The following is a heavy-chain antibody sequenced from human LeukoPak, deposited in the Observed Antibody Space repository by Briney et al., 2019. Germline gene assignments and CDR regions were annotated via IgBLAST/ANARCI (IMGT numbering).Heavy chain of an antibody. D-gene: IGHD6-19*01. Sequence: ASVKVSCKASGYTFTGYYMHWVRQAPGQGLEWMGWINPNSGGTNYAQKFQGRVTMTRDTSISTAYMELSRLRSDDTVVYYCARTVAGTGNDAFDIWGQGTMVTVSS. J-gene: IGHJ3*02. V-gene: IGHV1-2*02. CDR1: GYTFTGYY. CDR3: ARTVAGTGNDAFDI. CDR2: INPNSGGT.